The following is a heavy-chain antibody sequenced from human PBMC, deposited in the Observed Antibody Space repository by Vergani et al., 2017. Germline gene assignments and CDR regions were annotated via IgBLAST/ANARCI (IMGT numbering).Heavy chain of an antibody. CDR3: YTDYHDY. Sequence: VQLQESGPGLLKTSETLSLTCNVSGVSITRGNYWGWVRQAPGKGLEWIGRIRSKNDGGTADYAAPLKGRFTISRDDSKDSAFLLVNNLKTEDTAVYFCYTDYHDYWGQGTLVTVSS. D-gene: IGHD2-2*02. J-gene: IGHJ4*02. V-gene: IGHV3-15*01. CDR1: GVSITRGNYW. CDR2: IRSKNDGGTA.